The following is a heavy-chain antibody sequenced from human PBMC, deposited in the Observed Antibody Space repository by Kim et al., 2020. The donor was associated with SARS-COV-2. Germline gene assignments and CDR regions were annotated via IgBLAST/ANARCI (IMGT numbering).Heavy chain of an antibody. CDR3: ARSRRGVRVAGIYY. Sequence: GRSLRLSCAASGFTFSSYGMHWVRQAPGKGLVWVALINNDGSNKSYADSVKGRFTISRDNAKNTLYLQMNSLRTEDTAVYYCARSRRGVRVAGIYY. CDR2: INNDGSNK. D-gene: IGHD6-19*01. V-gene: IGHV3-74*01. CDR1: GFTFSSYG. J-gene: IGHJ6*01.